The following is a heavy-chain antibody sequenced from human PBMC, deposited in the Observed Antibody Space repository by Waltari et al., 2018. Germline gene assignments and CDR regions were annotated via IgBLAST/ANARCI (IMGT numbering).Heavy chain of an antibody. Sequence: RQAPGQGLEWMGWISAYNGNTNYAQKLQGRVTMTTDTSTSTAYMELRSLRSDDTAVYYCARDGGATSIQDAFDIWGQGTMVTVSS. V-gene: IGHV1-18*01. CDR3: ARDGGATSIQDAFDI. CDR2: ISAYNGNT. D-gene: IGHD1-26*01. J-gene: IGHJ3*02.